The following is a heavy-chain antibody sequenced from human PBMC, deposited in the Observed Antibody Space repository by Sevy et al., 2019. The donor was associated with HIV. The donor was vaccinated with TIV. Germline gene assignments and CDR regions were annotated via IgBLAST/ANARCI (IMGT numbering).Heavy chain of an antibody. CDR3: VLEAGISGTGTARGVFDK. V-gene: IGHV4-34*01. Sequence: SETLSLTCGVYGGLTGYYWTWFRQPPGKALEWIGEINHRGNTNYNPSLKSRVSLSVDTSKKQSSLKLTSVTAADTAIFYCVLEAGISGTGTARGVFDKWGQGTLVTVSS. J-gene: IGHJ4*02. CDR1: GGLTGYY. D-gene: IGHD3-16*02. CDR2: INHRGNT.